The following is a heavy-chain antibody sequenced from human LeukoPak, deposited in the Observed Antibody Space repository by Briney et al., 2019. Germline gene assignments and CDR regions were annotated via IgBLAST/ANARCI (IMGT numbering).Heavy chain of an antibody. CDR1: GFTFSSYW. J-gene: IGHJ4*02. V-gene: IGHV3-74*01. CDR3: AKSYGDLDY. CDR2: INSDGSST. Sequence: GGSLRLSCAASGFTFSSYWMHWVRQAPGKGLVWVSRINSDGSSTSYADSVRGRFTVSRDNAKNTLYLQMNSLRAEDTAVYYCAKSYGDLDYWGQGTLVTVSS. D-gene: IGHD4-17*01.